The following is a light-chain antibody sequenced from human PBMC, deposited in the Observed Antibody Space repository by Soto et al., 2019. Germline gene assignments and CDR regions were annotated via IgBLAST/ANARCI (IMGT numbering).Light chain of an antibody. J-gene: IGKJ5*01. V-gene: IGKV3-20*01. CDR3: QQYSSSPIT. CDR1: QSVSSNY. Sequence: EIVLTQSPGTLSLSPGERATLSCRASQSVSSNYLAWYQHKPGQAPRLLIYGASSRATGIPGRFSGSGSGTDFTLTISRLEPEDFAVYYCQQYSSSPITFGQGTRLEIK. CDR2: GAS.